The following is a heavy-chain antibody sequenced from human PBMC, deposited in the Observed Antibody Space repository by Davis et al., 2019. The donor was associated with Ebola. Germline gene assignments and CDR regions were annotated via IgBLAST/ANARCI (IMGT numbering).Heavy chain of an antibody. CDR1: GNSFTSHW. J-gene: IGHJ4*02. V-gene: IGHV5-51*01. Sequence: KVSCKDSGNSFTSHWIGWVRQMPGKGLDWMGIIYTGDSDTRYSPSFRGQVTISADKSMKTAFLQWSSLKASDTAIYYCARGTNGYNPGGYFDSWGQGTLVTVSS. CDR3: ARGTNGYNPGGYFDS. CDR2: IYTGDSDT. D-gene: IGHD5-24*01.